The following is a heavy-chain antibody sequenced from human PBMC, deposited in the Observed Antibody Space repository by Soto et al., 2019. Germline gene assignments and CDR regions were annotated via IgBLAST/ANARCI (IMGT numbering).Heavy chain of an antibody. CDR3: ARQPPFVEYSSSSQNPTYYFDY. V-gene: IGHV1-69*01. D-gene: IGHD6-6*01. J-gene: IGHJ4*02. CDR1: GGTFSSYA. CDR2: IIPIFGTA. Sequence: QVQLVQSGAEVKKPGSSVKVSCKASGGTFSSYAISWVRQAPGQGLEWMGGIIPIFGTANYAQKFQGRGTSTADESTCTAYMELSSLRSEDTAVYYCARQPPFVEYSSSSQNPTYYFDYWGQGTLVTVSS.